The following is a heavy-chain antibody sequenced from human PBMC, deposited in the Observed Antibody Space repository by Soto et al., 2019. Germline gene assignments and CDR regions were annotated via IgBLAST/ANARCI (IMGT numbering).Heavy chain of an antibody. CDR1: GGSISSSNW. J-gene: IGHJ4*02. Sequence: QVQLQESGPGLVKPSGTLSLTCAVSGGSISSSNWWSWVRQPPGKGLEWIAYIYYSGSTYYNPSLNSRVTISIDTSKNQFSLKLSSVTAADTAVYYCAIAGAVGARYWGQGTLVTVSS. CDR3: AIAGAVGARY. V-gene: IGHV4-4*02. D-gene: IGHD1-26*01. CDR2: IYYSGST.